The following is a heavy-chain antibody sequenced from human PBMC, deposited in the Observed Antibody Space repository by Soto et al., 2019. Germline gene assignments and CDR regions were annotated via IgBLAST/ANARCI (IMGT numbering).Heavy chain of an antibody. V-gene: IGHV3-30*18. CDR1: GFTFSSYG. CDR3: AKDKVPVVVTAPFDY. Sequence: QVQLVESGGGVVQPGRSLRLSCAASGFTFSSYGMHWVRQAPGKGPEWVAVILYDGSNKYYADSVKGRFTISRDNSKNTLYLQMNSLRAEDTAVYYCAKDKVPVVVTAPFDYWGQGTLVTVSS. D-gene: IGHD2-21*02. CDR2: ILYDGSNK. J-gene: IGHJ4*02.